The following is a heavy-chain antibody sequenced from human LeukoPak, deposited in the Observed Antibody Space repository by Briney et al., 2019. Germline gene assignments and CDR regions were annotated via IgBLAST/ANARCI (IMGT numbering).Heavy chain of an antibody. CDR3: ARFVGACSGGSCYSDY. V-gene: IGHV5-51*01. CDR1: GYSFTSYW. J-gene: IGHJ4*02. CDR2: IYPGDSGT. D-gene: IGHD2-15*01. Sequence: GESLKISCKGSGYSFTSYWIGWVRQMPGKGLEWMGIIYPGDSGTRYSPSFQGQVTISADKSINTAYLQWNSLKASDTAMYYCARFVGACSGGSCYSDYWGQGTLVTVSS.